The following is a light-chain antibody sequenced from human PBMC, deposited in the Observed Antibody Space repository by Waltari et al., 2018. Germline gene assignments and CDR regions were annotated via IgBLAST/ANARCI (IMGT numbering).Light chain of an antibody. V-gene: IGLV2-11*01. Sequence: QSALTQPRSVSGSPGQSVTISCSGTSSDVGGYNYVSWYQQHPGKAPKLMIYDVSRWPSGGRDRFAGAKSGNTASLTISGLQAEDEADYYCCSYAGSYSWVFGGGTKLTVL. J-gene: IGLJ3*02. CDR2: DVS. CDR3: CSYAGSYSWV. CDR1: SSDVGGYNY.